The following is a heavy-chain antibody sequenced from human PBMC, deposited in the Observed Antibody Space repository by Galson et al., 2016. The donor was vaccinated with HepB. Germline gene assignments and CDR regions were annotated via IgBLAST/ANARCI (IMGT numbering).Heavy chain of an antibody. CDR1: GGSVNSYNW. V-gene: IGHV4-4*02. CDR3: APLGYCTAGTCYRVQ. J-gene: IGHJ3*01. Sequence: SETLSLTCAVSGGSVNSYNWWSWVRQTPGKGLEWIGEIYQSGTTNYNPSLKSRVTISLDKSRNEFSLKLTSVTAADTAVYYCAPLGYCTAGTCYRVQWGQGTKVLVSS. D-gene: IGHD2-8*02. CDR2: IYQSGTT.